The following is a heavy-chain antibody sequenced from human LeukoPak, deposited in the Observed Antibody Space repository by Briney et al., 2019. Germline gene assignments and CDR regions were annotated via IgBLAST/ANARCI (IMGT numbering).Heavy chain of an antibody. J-gene: IGHJ6*03. CDR1: GITFSNYN. CDR2: TTSSSSYT. V-gene: IGHV3-21*01. CDR3: ARDPYNGAYSEGYYYYYMDV. Sequence: GGSLRLSCAAPGITFSNYNMNWVRQAPGKGLEWISATTSSSSYTFYADSVKGRFTISRDNARNSLYLQMNSLRVEDTAIYYCARDPYNGAYSEGYYYYYMDVWGKGTTVTVSS. D-gene: IGHD1-1*01.